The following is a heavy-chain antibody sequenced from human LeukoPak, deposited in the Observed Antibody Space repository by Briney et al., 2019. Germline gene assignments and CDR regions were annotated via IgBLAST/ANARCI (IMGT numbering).Heavy chain of an antibody. CDR2: ISVTGGTT. Sequence: GGSLRLSCAASGFTFSTYAMSWVRQAPGKGLEWVSVISVTGGTTYYADSVKGRFTISRDNSKNTLYLQMNSLRAEDTAVYYCANLGRSVVYYGSDWGQATLVAVSS. CDR3: ANLGRSVVYYGSD. D-gene: IGHD3-10*01. CDR1: GFTFSTYA. J-gene: IGHJ4*02. V-gene: IGHV3-23*01.